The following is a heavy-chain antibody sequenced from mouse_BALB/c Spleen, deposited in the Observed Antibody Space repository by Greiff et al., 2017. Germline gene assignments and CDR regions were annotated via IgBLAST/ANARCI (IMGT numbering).Heavy chain of an antibody. CDR1: GYTFSSYW. CDR3: AREGYVNYGYY. J-gene: IGHJ2*01. V-gene: IGHV1-9*01. Sequence: VQLQQSGAELMKPGASVKISCKATGYTFSSYWIEWVKQRPGHGLEWIGEILPGSGSTNYNEKFKGKATFTADTSSNTAYMQLSSLTSEDSAVYYCAREGYVNYGYYWGQGTTLTVSS. D-gene: IGHD2-1*01. CDR2: ILPGSGST.